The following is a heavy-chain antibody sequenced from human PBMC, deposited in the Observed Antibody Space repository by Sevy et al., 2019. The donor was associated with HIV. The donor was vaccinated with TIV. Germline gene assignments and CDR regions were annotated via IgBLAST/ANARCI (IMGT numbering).Heavy chain of an antibody. CDR2: IRGSGGST. D-gene: IGHD6-19*01. J-gene: IGHJ3*02. CDR1: GFTFSSYA. Sequence: GGSLRLSCAASGFTFSSYAMSWVRQAPGKGLEWVSAIRGSGGSTYYADSVKGRFTISRDNSKNTLYLQMNSLRAEDTAVYYCAKDPYSSGWLRAFDIWGQGTMVTVSS. V-gene: IGHV3-23*01. CDR3: AKDPYSSGWLRAFDI.